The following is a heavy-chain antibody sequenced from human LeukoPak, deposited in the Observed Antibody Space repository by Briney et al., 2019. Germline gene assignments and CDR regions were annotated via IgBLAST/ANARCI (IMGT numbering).Heavy chain of an antibody. V-gene: IGHV4-39*01. CDR2: IYYSGST. CDR1: TFSSYW. Sequence: TFSSYWMSWIRQPPGKGLEWIGSIYYSGSTYYNPSLKSRVTISVDTSKNQFSLKLSSVTAADTAVYYCARQMSYYYDSSGSLYYFDYWGQGTLVTVSS. J-gene: IGHJ4*02. D-gene: IGHD3-22*01. CDR3: ARQMSYYYDSSGSLYYFDY.